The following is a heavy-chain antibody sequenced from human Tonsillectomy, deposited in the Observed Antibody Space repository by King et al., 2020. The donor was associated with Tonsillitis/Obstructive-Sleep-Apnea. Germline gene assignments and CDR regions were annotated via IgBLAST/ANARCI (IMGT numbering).Heavy chain of an antibody. V-gene: IGHV5-51*01. D-gene: IGHD3-22*01. CDR1: GYSFTTYW. CDR3: AGYYDSSGYSLGAFDI. CDR2: IYPGDSDT. Sequence: VQLVESGAEVKKPGESLKISCTGSGYSFTTYWIAWVRQMPGKGLEWMGIIYPGDSDTRYSPSFQGQVTISADKSISTAYLQWSSLKASDTAMYYCAGYYDSSGYSLGAFDIWGQGTVVTVSS. J-gene: IGHJ3*02.